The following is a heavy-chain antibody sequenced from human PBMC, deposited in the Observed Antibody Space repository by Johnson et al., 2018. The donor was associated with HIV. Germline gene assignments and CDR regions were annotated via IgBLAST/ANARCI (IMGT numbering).Heavy chain of an antibody. CDR2: IGTAGDT. CDR1: GFTFSSYD. J-gene: IGHJ3*02. CDR3: ARGRYSSSWYVGGLDAFDI. V-gene: IGHV3-13*01. Sequence: VQLVESGGGVVQPGKSLRLSCAASGFTFSSYDMHWVRQATGKGLEWVSAIGTAGDTYYPGSVKGRFTISRDNSKNTLYLQMNCLRAEDTAMYYCARGRYSSSWYVGGLDAFDIWGQGTMVTVSS. D-gene: IGHD6-13*01.